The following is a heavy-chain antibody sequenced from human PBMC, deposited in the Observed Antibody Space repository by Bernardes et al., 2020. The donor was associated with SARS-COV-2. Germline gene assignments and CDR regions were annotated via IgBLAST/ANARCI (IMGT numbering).Heavy chain of an antibody. Sequence: SDTLHLTCTVSGGSISSYYWSWIRQRPGKGLEWIGYIYDSGSTNYNPSLKSRVTISVDTSKNQFSLKLSSVTAEDTAVYYCARAAWATAPGFDYWGQGTLVTVSS. D-gene: IGHD4-4*01. CDR2: IYDSGST. J-gene: IGHJ4*02. CDR1: GGSISSYY. CDR3: ARAAWATAPGFDY. V-gene: IGHV4-59*07.